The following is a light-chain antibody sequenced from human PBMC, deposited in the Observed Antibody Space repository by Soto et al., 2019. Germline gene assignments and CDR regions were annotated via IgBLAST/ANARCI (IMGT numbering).Light chain of an antibody. V-gene: IGKV3-20*01. CDR2: GAS. CDR3: QQYGSSTWT. J-gene: IGKJ1*01. Sequence: EIVLTQSPGTLSLSPGERATLSCRASQSVSSSYLAWYQQKPGQAPRLLIYGASSRATGIPDRFSGSGSGTDFTLNIRRTEPEDFAVYYCQQYGSSTWTFGQGTKVEIK. CDR1: QSVSSSY.